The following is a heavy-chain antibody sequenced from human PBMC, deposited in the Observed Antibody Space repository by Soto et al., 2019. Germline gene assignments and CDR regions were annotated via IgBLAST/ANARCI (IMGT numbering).Heavy chain of an antibody. CDR3: ARSPRSSPYFDY. Sequence: PGQLMKVSNPYSGYNFANFWVCWVIEMPGKGLEWMGSIYPGDHETIYSPSFHGNVTISADKSINTAYLRWNSLEASHTAFYFCARSPRSSPYFDYWGQGALVTV. V-gene: IGHV5-51*01. D-gene: IGHD6-13*01. J-gene: IGHJ4*02. CDR1: GYNFANFW. CDR2: IYPGDHET.